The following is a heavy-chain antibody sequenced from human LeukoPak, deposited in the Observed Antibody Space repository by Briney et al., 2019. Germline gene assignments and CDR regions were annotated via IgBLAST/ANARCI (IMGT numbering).Heavy chain of an antibody. CDR3: ARGSPVAGDYFDY. CDR1: GFTFSDCY. D-gene: IGHD6-19*01. Sequence: GGSLRLSCAASGFTFSDCYMSWIRQAPGKGLEWVSYISTSGSTIYYADSVKGRFTISRDNAKNSLNLQMNSLRAEDTAVYYCARGSPVAGDYFDYWGQGTLVTVSS. CDR2: ISTSGSTI. J-gene: IGHJ4*02. V-gene: IGHV3-11*04.